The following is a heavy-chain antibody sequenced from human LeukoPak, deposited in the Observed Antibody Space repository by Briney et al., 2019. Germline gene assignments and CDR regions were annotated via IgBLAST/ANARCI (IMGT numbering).Heavy chain of an antibody. CDR1: GGTFSSYA. CDR3: ARDLHYYDSSGLGY. Sequence: SVNVSCKPSGGTFSSYAISWVRQTPGQGLEWMGRIIPILGIANYAQKFQGRVTITADKSTSTAYMELSSLRSEDTAVYYCARDLHYYDSSGLGYWGQGTLVTVSS. CDR2: IIPILGIA. D-gene: IGHD3-22*01. J-gene: IGHJ4*02. V-gene: IGHV1-69*04.